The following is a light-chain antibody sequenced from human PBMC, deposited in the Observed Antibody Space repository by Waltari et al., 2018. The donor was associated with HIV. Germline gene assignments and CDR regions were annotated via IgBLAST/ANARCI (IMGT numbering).Light chain of an antibody. CDR3: VLYMGSGICV. CDR2: STN. V-gene: IGLV8-61*01. CDR1: PGSVSTLSY. J-gene: IGLJ3*02. Sequence: QTVVTQEPSFSVSHGGTVTLPSGLSPGSVSTLSYYRWYQQTPAQAPRTLIYSTNTRSSGVPDRFSGSILGNKAALTSTGAQADDESEYHCVLYMGSGICVFGGGTKLTVL.